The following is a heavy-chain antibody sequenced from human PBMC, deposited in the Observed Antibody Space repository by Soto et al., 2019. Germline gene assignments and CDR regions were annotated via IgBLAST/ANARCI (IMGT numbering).Heavy chain of an antibody. CDR2: ISGNGDHT. CDR3: ANLSGDTPPCYDRRCHL. CDR1: GFTLRNYA. D-gene: IGHD2-2*01. V-gene: IGHV3-23*01. J-gene: IGHJ3*01. Sequence: EVQLLESGGGLVQPGGSLRLSCAASGFTLRNYAMNWVRQAPGKRLEWVSTISGNGDHTFYADSVKGRFTISRDTSKDTLYPTMNSLRDEDTAVYYCANLSGDTPPCYDRRCHLWGQGTRVTVSS.